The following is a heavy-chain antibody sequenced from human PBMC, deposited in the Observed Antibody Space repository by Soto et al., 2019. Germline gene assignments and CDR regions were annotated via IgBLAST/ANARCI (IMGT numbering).Heavy chain of an antibody. J-gene: IGHJ4*02. Sequence: SETLSLTCTVSGGSISSGGYYWSWIRQHPGTGLEWIGHISYSGSTYYNTSLKSRVTISVDTSRNQFSLKLNSVTAADTAVYYCMLGSGWKDFDYWGQGTLVTVSS. CDR3: MLGSGWKDFDY. V-gene: IGHV4-31*08. CDR2: ISYSGST. D-gene: IGHD3-22*01. CDR1: GGSISSGGYY.